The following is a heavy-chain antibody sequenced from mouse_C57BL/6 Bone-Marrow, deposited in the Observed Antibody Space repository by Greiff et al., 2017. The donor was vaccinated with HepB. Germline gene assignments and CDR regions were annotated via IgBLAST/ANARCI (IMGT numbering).Heavy chain of an antibody. V-gene: IGHV1-19*01. CDR3: ARGAGTIAY. CDR1: GYTFTDYY. D-gene: IGHD4-1*01. CDR2: INPYNGGT. Sequence: EVKLQESGPVLVKPGASVKMSCKASGYTFTDYYMNWVKQSHGKSLEWIGVINPYNGGTSYNQKFKGKATLTVDKSSSTAYMELNSLTSEDSAVYYCARGAGTIAYWGQGTLVTVSA. J-gene: IGHJ3*01.